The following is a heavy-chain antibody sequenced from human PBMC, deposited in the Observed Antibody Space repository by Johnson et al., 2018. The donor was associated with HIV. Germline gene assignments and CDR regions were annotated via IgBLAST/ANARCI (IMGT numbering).Heavy chain of an antibody. CDR2: ISRDGVNT. D-gene: IGHD3-3*01. J-gene: IGHJ3*01. CDR3: ARFHDFLSGDYHDAFDL. CDR1: GFTFDDYG. V-gene: IGHV3-64*07. Sequence: EVQLVESGGGLVQPGGSLRLSCAASGFTFDDYGMSWVRQAPGKGLEYVSAISRDGVNTFYADSVKDRFTISRDNSKSTLYLQMNSLRAEDTAVYYCARFHDFLSGDYHDAFDLWGQGTMVTVSS.